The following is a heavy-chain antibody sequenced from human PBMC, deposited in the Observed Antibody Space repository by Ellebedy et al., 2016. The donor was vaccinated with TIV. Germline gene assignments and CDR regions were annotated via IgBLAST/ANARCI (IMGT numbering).Heavy chain of an antibody. Sequence: GESLKISCAASGFTFSSYAMSWVRQAPGQGLEWVANIKEDGSPTYYVGSVKGRFTISRGNAKNSLYLQMNSLRAEDTAVYYCARPHQHYGDYGYDAFDIWGQGTMVTVSS. V-gene: IGHV3-7*01. D-gene: IGHD4-17*01. CDR3: ARPHQHYGDYGYDAFDI. J-gene: IGHJ3*02. CDR2: IKEDGSPT. CDR1: GFTFSSYA.